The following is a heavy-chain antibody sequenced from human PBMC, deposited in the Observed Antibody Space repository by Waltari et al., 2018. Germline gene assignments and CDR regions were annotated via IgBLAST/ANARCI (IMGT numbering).Heavy chain of an antibody. CDR3: ARDLGGDLDY. V-gene: IGHV4-59*11. D-gene: IGHD4-17*01. CDR2: IYYSGST. CDR1: GGSFSSHS. Sequence: QVQLQQWGAGLLKPSETLSLTCAVYGGSFSSHSWSWIRQPPGKGLEWIGYIYYSGSTNYNPSLKSRVTISVDTSKNQFSLKLSSVTAADTAVYYCARDLGGDLDYWGQGTLVTVSS. J-gene: IGHJ4*02.